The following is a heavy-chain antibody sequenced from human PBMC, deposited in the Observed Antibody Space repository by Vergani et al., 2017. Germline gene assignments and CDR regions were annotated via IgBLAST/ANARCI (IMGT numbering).Heavy chain of an antibody. CDR3: ARDRSSGDFDY. CDR1: GYTFTSYY. V-gene: IGHV1-46*01. J-gene: IGHJ4*02. CDR2: INPSGGST. D-gene: IGHD6-19*01. Sequence: QVQLVQSGAEVKKPGASVKVSCKASGYTFTSYYMHWVRQAPGQGLEWMGIINPSGGSTSYAQNFQGRVTMTRDTSTSTVYMELSSLRSEDTAVYYCARDRSSGDFDYWGQGTLVTVSS.